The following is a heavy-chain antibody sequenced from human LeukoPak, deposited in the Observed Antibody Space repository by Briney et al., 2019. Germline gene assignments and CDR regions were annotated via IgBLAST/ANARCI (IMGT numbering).Heavy chain of an antibody. CDR1: GFTFSGYG. CDR3: AREGGWPPNFDAFDI. D-gene: IGHD1-1*01. J-gene: IGHJ3*02. CDR2: IKEDGGET. Sequence: GGSLRLSCEASGFTFSGYGMTWIRQAPGKELEWVANIKEDGGETYYVDSVKGRFTISRDNAKNSLHLEMTSLRGDDTAVYFCAREGGWPPNFDAFDIWGQGTMVTVSS. V-gene: IGHV3-7*05.